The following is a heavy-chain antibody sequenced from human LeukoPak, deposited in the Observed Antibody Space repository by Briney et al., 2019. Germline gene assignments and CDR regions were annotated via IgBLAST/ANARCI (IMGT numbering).Heavy chain of an antibody. V-gene: IGHV3-33*01. D-gene: IGHD2-21*01. J-gene: IGHJ4*02. CDR3: ARALWPYYFDY. CDR2: IWYDGGNE. Sequence: GGSLRLSCAASGFTFSSYGTHWVRQAPGKGLEWVAIIWYDGGNEYYADSVKGRFTISRDNSKNTLYLQMNSLRAEDTAVYYCARALWPYYFDYWGQGTLVTVSS. CDR1: GFTFSSYG.